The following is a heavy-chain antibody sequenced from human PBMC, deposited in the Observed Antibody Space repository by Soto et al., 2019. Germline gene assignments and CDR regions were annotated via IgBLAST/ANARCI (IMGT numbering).Heavy chain of an antibody. V-gene: IGHV1-69*13. CDR1: GGTFSSYA. J-gene: IGHJ5*02. CDR2: IIPIFGTA. D-gene: IGHD6-19*01. CDR3: ASAGKRQWLTQGGYNGFDP. Sequence: SVKVSCKASGGTFSSYAISWVRQAPGQGLEWMGGIIPIFGTANYEQKFHGRVTITADESTITAYMELSSLRSEDTAVYYWASAGKRQWLTQGGYNGFDPWGQGTLVTVSS.